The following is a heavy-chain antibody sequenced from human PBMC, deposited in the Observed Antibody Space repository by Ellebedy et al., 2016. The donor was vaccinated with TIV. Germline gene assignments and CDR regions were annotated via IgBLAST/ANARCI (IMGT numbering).Heavy chain of an antibody. Sequence: GESLKISCSASGFTFSSYAMHWVRQAPGKGLEYVSAISSNGGSTYYADSVKGRFTISRDNSKNTLYLQMSSLRAEDTAVYYCARGFRATIYHDYWGQGTLVTVSS. V-gene: IGHV3-64D*06. CDR2: ISSNGGST. J-gene: IGHJ4*02. CDR1: GFTFSSYA. D-gene: IGHD5-24*01. CDR3: ARGFRATIYHDY.